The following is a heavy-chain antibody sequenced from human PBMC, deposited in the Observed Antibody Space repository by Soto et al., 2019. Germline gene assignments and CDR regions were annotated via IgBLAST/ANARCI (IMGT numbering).Heavy chain of an antibody. Sequence: PGGSLRLSCAASGFTFSSYAMHWVRQAPGKGLEWVAVMSPGGNSQYYADSVKGRFTISRDTSKSTLYLQMTSLRPEDTAVYYCASGAAFYYDTSRYWGQGTLVTVSS. CDR1: GFTFSSYA. CDR2: MSPGGNSQ. CDR3: ASGAAFYYDTSRY. D-gene: IGHD3-22*01. J-gene: IGHJ4*02. V-gene: IGHV3-30-3*01.